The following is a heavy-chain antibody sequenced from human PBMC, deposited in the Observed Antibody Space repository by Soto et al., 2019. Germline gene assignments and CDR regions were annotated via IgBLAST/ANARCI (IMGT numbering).Heavy chain of an antibody. J-gene: IGHJ1*01. CDR3: ARYRREAVAGYTLDN. V-gene: IGHV4-59*01. Sequence: SETLSLTCTVSVGSISSNYGTWIRQPPGKGLEWIGYVYNSGSTNYNPSLKSRVTISEDTSKSQFSLKVNSMTAADTAVYYCARYRREAVAGYTLDNWGQGILVTVSS. D-gene: IGHD6-13*01. CDR1: VGSISSNY. CDR2: VYNSGST.